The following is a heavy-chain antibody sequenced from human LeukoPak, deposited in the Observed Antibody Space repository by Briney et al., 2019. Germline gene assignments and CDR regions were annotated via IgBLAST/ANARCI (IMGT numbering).Heavy chain of an antibody. CDR3: AGTPAAILWWFDP. J-gene: IGHJ5*02. CDR1: GRTFRRYA. V-gene: IGHV1-69*13. D-gene: IGHD2-2*02. CDR2: INPIFGTA. Sequence: GASVKVSCNASGRTFRRYAIIWVRQAPGQGLEWMRGINPIFGTANYAQKFQGRVTMTADESTSTAHMELSSLRSEDTAVYYCAGTPAAILWWFDPWGQGTLVTVSS.